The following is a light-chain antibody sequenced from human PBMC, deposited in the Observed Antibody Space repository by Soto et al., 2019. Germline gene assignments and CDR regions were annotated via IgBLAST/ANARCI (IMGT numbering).Light chain of an antibody. Sequence: DIQMTQSPYSLSASVGDSVTITCRASQNIRTYLNWYQQKPGRAPKLLIHSASALPSGVPSRFSGSGSGTEFTLTMSGLQPEDFATYYCQQGHSTPYTFGQRTKVEIK. CDR3: QQGHSTPYT. CDR1: QNIRTY. J-gene: IGKJ2*01. CDR2: SAS. V-gene: IGKV1-39*01.